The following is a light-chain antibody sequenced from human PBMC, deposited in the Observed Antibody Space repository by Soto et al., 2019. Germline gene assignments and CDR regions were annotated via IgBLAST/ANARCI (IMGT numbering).Light chain of an antibody. CDR2: GAS. Sequence: EIVLTQSPGTLSLSAGERATLSCRASQSVSSSHLAWYQQKPGQAPRVLIYGASNRATGIPDRFSGSESGTDFTLTISRLEPDDCAVYYCQQYGRSLWTFGQGTKVEIK. J-gene: IGKJ1*01. CDR3: QQYGRSLWT. CDR1: QSVSSSH. V-gene: IGKV3-20*01.